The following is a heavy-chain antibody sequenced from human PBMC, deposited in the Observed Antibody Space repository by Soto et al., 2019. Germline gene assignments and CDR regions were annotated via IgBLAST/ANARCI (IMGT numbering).Heavy chain of an antibody. V-gene: IGHV3-23*01. D-gene: IGHD2-2*01. CDR3: AKDGTSRSYALYYLDY. Sequence: GSLRLSCAVSGLTFDDYAMHWVRQAPGKGLEWVSGISGSGGSTYYADSVKGRFTISRDNSKNTLYLQMNSLRAEDTAVYYCAKDGTSRSYALYYLDYWGQGTLVTVSS. J-gene: IGHJ4*02. CDR1: GLTFDDYA. CDR2: ISGSGGST.